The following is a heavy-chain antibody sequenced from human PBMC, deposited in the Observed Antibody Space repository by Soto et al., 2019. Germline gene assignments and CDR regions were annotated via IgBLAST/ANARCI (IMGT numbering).Heavy chain of an antibody. CDR2: INHSGST. J-gene: IGHJ6*03. Sequence: PSETLSLTCAVYGGSFSGYYWSWIRQPPGKGLEWIGEINHSGSTNYNPSLKSRVTISVDTSKNQFSLKLSSVTAADTAVYYCARGLPTTVTPEYYYYYMDVWGKGTTVTVSS. CDR1: GGSFSGYY. CDR3: ARGLPTTVTPEYYYYYMDV. D-gene: IGHD4-17*01. V-gene: IGHV4-34*01.